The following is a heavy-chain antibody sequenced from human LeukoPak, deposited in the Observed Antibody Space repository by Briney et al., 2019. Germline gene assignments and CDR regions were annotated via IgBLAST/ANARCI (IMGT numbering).Heavy chain of an antibody. Sequence: PSETLSLTCTVSGGSISSGSYYWSWIRQPAGKGLEWIGRIYTSGSTNYNPSLKSRVTISVDTSKNQFSLKLSSVTAADTAVYYCARDRGGIVVEDLNWFDPWGQGTLVTVSS. V-gene: IGHV4-61*02. CDR1: GGSISSGSYY. J-gene: IGHJ5*02. CDR3: ARDRGGIVVEDLNWFDP. CDR2: IYTSGST. D-gene: IGHD2-15*01.